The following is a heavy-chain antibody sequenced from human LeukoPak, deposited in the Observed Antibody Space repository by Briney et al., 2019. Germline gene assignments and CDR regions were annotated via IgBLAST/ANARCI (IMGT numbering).Heavy chain of an antibody. Sequence: SVNVSCMSSGYTFTGYYMHWVRQAPGQGGDGMGWSNSKSGSTNYAQKFLGRVNMTRDTSISAAHMELSRLRSDDTAVYYCARCDYDSGAYSYDNWGQGTLVTVSS. CDR1: GYTFTGYY. D-gene: IGHD3-22*01. CDR3: ARCDYDSGAYSYDN. V-gene: IGHV1-2*02. CDR2: SNSKSGST. J-gene: IGHJ4*02.